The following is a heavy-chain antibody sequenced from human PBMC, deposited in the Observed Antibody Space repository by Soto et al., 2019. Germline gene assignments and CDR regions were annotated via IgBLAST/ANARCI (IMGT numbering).Heavy chain of an antibody. Sequence: PSETLSLTCTVSSGSIRSGGYYWNWIRQHPGKGLEWIGYIYYTGSTYYNPSLKSRVTISVDTSKNQFSLKLSPVTAADTAVYYCARAGDTYCSGTSCYPIWGQGTMVTVSS. CDR3: ARAGDTYCSGTSCYPI. CDR2: IYYTGST. D-gene: IGHD2-2*01. J-gene: IGHJ3*02. V-gene: IGHV4-31*03. CDR1: SGSIRSGGYY.